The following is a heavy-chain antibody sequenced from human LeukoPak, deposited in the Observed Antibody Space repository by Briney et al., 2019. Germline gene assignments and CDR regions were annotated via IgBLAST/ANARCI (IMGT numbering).Heavy chain of an antibody. V-gene: IGHV3-30*18. CDR2: ISYDGASR. D-gene: IGHD3-16*01. J-gene: IGHJ3*02. CDR1: GFTFSNYG. CDR3: TKGVYTDYVFSLDAFDM. Sequence: QPGRSLRLSCAASGFTFSNYGMHWVRQAPGKGLQWLTFISYDGASRFYADSVKGRFTISRDNSKNTLNLQMNSLRAEDTAVYYCTKGVYTDYVFSLDAFDMWGQGTMVTVSS.